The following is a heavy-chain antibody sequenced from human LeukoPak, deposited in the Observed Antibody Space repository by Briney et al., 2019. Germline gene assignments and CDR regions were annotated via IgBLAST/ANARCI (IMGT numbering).Heavy chain of an antibody. CDR1: GDTFISYS. CDR2: IIPIFGTA. J-gene: IGHJ6*03. CDR3: VRGPKGHYYYYYMDV. Sequence: GASVKVSCKASGDTFISYSISWVRQAPGQGLEWMGGIIPIFGTANYAQKFQGRVTITTDESTSTAYMELTSLRSEDTAVYYCVRGPKGHYYYYYMDVWGKGTTVTVSS. V-gene: IGHV1-69*05.